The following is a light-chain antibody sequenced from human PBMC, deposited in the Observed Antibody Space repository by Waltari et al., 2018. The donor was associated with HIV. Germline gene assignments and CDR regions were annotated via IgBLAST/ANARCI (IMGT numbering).Light chain of an antibody. V-gene: IGKV3-11*01. CDR1: QNIETN. CDR2: DAS. Sequence: EIVLTQSPATLSLSPGERATLSCRASQNIETNLGWYQQQPGQAPRLLMYDASKRATGIPDRFSGSGSGTDFTLTISTLEPEDFAVYYCQQRSDWPLTFGGGTKVEIK. CDR3: QQRSDWPLT. J-gene: IGKJ4*01.